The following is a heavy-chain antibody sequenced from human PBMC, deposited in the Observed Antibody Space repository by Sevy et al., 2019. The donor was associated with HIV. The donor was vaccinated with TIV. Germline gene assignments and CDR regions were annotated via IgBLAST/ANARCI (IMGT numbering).Heavy chain of an antibody. CDR2: ISHDGSSQ. CDR3: AKGQGYDYIWGNERSEYYFDY. Sequence: GGSLRLSCAASRFTFSTYDIHWVRQAPGKGLEWVAVISHDGSSQYYIDSVNGRFTISRDDSKNKAYLQMNSLRADDSGVYYCAKGQGYDYIWGNERSEYYFDYWGQGTLVTVSS. V-gene: IGHV3-30*18. D-gene: IGHD3-16*01. J-gene: IGHJ4*02. CDR1: RFTFSTYD.